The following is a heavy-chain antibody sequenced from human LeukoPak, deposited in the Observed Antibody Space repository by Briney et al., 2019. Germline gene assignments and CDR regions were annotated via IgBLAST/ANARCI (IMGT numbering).Heavy chain of an antibody. D-gene: IGHD3-22*01. V-gene: IGHV5-51*01. CDR1: GYSFTSYW. J-gene: IGHJ3*02. CDR3: ARSAHPYYYDSSGPPGAFDI. CDR2: IYPGDSDT. Sequence: GESLKISCKGSGYSFTSYWIGWLRQMPGKGLEWMGIIYPGDSDTRYSPSFQGQVTISADKSISTAYLQWSSLKASDTAMYYCARSAHPYYYDSSGPPGAFDIWGQGTMVTVSS.